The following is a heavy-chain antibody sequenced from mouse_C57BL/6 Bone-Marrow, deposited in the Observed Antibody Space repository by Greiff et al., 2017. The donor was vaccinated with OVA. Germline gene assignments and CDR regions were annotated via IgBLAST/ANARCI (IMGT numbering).Heavy chain of an antibody. V-gene: IGHV1-19*01. Sequence: VQLKQSGPVLVKPGASVKMSCKASGYTFTDYYMNWVKQSHGKSLEWIGVINPYNGGTSYNQKFKGKATLTVDKSSSTAYMELNSLTSEDSAVYYCARGNWYFDVGGTGTTVTVSS. J-gene: IGHJ1*03. CDR1: GYTFTDYY. CDR3: ARGNWYFDV. CDR2: INPYNGGT.